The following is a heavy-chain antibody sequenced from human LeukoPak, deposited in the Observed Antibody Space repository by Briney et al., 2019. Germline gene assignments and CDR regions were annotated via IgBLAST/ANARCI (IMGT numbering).Heavy chain of an antibody. V-gene: IGHV3-48*01. D-gene: IGHD2-21*02. CDR3: ARDRCGGDCYSGWLDP. CDR2: ISGSSNSI. CDR1: GFTFSSYS. Sequence: GGSLRLSCAASGFTFSSYSMNWVRQAPGKGLEWISYISGSSNSIYYVDSVKGRFTIFRDNAKNSLYLQMNSLRAEDTAVYFCARDRCGGDCYSGWLDPWGQGTLVTVSS. J-gene: IGHJ5*02.